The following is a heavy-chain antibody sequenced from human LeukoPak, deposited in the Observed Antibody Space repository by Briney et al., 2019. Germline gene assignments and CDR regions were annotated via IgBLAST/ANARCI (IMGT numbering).Heavy chain of an antibody. J-gene: IGHJ4*02. CDR1: GFTFSSYA. Sequence: GGSLRLSCAASGFTFSSYAMSWVRQAPGKWLEWVSAISGSGGSTYYADSVKGRFTISRDNSKNTLYLQMNSLRAEDTAVYYCAKSLRITIFVVVALFDYWGQGTLVTVSS. D-gene: IGHD3-3*01. CDR3: AKSLRITIFVVVALFDY. V-gene: IGHV3-23*01. CDR2: ISGSGGST.